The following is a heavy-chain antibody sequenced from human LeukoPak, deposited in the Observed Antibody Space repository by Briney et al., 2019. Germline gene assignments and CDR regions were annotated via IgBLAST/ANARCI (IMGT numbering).Heavy chain of an antibody. CDR3: ARRVAVTGIYCFDH. CDR1: GGSISSSSYY. CDR2: VYYSGAT. J-gene: IGHJ4*02. V-gene: IGHV4-61*05. D-gene: IGHD6-19*01. Sequence: SETLSLTCTVSGGSISSSSYYWDWIRQPPGKGLEWIGYVYYSGATNYNPSLKSRVTISLDTSKNQFSLRLTSVTAADTAVYYCARRVAVTGIYCFDHWGQGTPVTVSS.